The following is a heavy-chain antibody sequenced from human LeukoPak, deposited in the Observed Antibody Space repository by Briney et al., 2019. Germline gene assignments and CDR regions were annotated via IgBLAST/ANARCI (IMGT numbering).Heavy chain of an antibody. Sequence: GGSLRVSCAAPGFTFSSYGMHWVRQAPGKGLEWVAFIWYDGSNKYYADSVKGRFTISRDNSKNTLYLQMNSLRAEDTAVYYCAKDAQRGFDYSNSLEHWGQGSLVTVSS. D-gene: IGHD4-11*01. J-gene: IGHJ4*02. CDR1: GFTFSSYG. CDR3: AKDAQRGFDYSNSLEH. CDR2: IWYDGSNK. V-gene: IGHV3-30*02.